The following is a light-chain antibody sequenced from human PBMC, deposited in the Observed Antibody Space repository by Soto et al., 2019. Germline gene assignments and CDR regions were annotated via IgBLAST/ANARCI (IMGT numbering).Light chain of an antibody. CDR3: QRYNSWPRT. CDR2: GAS. J-gene: IGKJ1*01. Sequence: EIVMTQSPSTLSVAPGERAPLSCRASQSVSSNVAWYHQKPGQAPRLLIFGASTRATGIPAGFSGSGSGTEFTLTISSLQSEDFAVYYCQRYNSWPRTFGQGTKVDI. V-gene: IGKV3-15*01. CDR1: QSVSSN.